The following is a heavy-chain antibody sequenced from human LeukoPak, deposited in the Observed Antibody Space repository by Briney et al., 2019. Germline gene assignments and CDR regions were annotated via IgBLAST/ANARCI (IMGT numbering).Heavy chain of an antibody. CDR1: GYTFTSYD. D-gene: IGHD1-7*01. CDR2: MNPNSGNT. J-gene: IGHJ4*02. V-gene: IGHV1-8*01. Sequence: ASVKVSCKASGYTFTSYDINWVRQATGQGLGWMGWMNPNSGNTGYAQKFQGRVTMTRNTSISTAYMELSSLKSEDTAVYYCAWGITGTTRLHYWGQGTLVTASS. CDR3: AWGITGTTRLHY.